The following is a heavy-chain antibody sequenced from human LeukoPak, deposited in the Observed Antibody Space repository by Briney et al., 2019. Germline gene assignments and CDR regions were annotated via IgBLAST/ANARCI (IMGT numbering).Heavy chain of an antibody. CDR1: GFTFSSYW. Sequence: GGSLRLSCAASGFTFSSYWMSWVRQAPGKGLEWVANIKQDGSEKYYVDSVKGRFTISRDNAKNSLYLQMNSLRAEDTAVYYCARDKPHYDFWSGRSYYYYGMDVWGQGTTVTVSS. CDR3: ARDKPHYDFWSGRSYYYYGMDV. V-gene: IGHV3-7*01. J-gene: IGHJ6*02. D-gene: IGHD3-3*01. CDR2: IKQDGSEK.